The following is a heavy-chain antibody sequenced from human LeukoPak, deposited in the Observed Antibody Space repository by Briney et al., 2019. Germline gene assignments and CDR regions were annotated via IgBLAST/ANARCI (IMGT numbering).Heavy chain of an antibody. V-gene: IGHV3-30*04. J-gene: IGHJ3*02. Sequence: GGSLRLSCAASGFTFSSYAMHWVRQAPGKGLEWVAVISYDGSNKYYADSVKGRFTISRDNSKNTLYLQMNSLRAEDTAVYYCARGLTNYYDSSGYYFRPSLRDAFDTWGQGTMVTVSS. CDR1: GFTFSSYA. CDR3: ARGLTNYYDSSGYYFRPSLRDAFDT. CDR2: ISYDGSNK. D-gene: IGHD3-22*01.